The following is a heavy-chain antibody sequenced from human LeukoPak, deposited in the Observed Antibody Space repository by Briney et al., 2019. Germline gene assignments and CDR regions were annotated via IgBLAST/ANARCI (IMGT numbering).Heavy chain of an antibody. CDR2: ISSSGSTI. Sequence: PGGPLRLSCAASGFTCSSYEMNWVRLAPGKGLEWLSYISSSGSTIYYADSVKGRFTISRDNAKNSLYLQMNSLRAEDTAVYFCARDMIRGVTFDYWGQGTLVTVSS. J-gene: IGHJ4*02. D-gene: IGHD3-10*01. CDR1: GFTCSSYE. CDR3: ARDMIRGVTFDY. V-gene: IGHV3-48*03.